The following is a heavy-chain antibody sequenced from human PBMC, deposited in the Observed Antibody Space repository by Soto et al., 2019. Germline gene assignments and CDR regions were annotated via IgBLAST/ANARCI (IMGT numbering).Heavy chain of an antibody. CDR2: FDPEDGET. Sequence: ASVKVSCKVSGYTLTELSMHWVRQAPGKGLEWMGGFDPEDGETIYAQKFQGRVTMTEDTSTDTAYMELSSLRSEDTAVYYCATAPKMRYYEFWSGYRRPYYMDAWGKGTTVTVPS. CDR1: GYTLTELS. CDR3: ATAPKMRYYEFWSGYRRPYYMDA. V-gene: IGHV1-24*01. J-gene: IGHJ6*03. D-gene: IGHD3-3*01.